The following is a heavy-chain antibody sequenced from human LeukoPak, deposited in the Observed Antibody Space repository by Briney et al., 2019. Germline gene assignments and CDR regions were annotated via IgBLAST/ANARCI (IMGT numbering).Heavy chain of an antibody. CDR2: ISGSGGST. CDR1: GFTFSSYA. J-gene: IGHJ4*02. D-gene: IGHD3-22*01. V-gene: IGHV3-23*01. CDR3: AKDALYDSSGYYYFDY. Sequence: GGSLRLSCAASGFTFSSYAMSWVRQAPGKGLEWVSAISGSGGSTYYADSVKGRFTISRDNSKNTLYLQMNSLRAVDTAVYYCAKDALYDSSGYYYFDYWGQGTLVTVSS.